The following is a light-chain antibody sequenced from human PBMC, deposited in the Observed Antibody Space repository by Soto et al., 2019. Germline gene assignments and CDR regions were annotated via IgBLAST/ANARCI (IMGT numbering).Light chain of an antibody. CDR2: GAS. Sequence: EIVMTQSPATLSVSPGERATLSCGASQSVSSNLAWYQQKPGQAPRLLIYGASTRATGVPARFSGSGSGTNFPLPISSLHSEDFAVYYCQQYNNWLLTFGKGTRVDIK. V-gene: IGKV3-15*01. J-gene: IGKJ1*01. CDR3: QQYNNWLLT. CDR1: QSVSSN.